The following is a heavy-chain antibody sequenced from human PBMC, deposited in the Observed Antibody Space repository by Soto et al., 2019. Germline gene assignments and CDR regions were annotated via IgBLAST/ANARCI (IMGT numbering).Heavy chain of an antibody. D-gene: IGHD5-12*01. J-gene: IGHJ6*02. CDR1: GFTVSSNY. Sequence: PGGSLRLSCVASGFTVSSNYMSWVRQAPGKGLEWVSVIYSGGSTYYADSVKGRFTISRDNSKNTVYLQMNSLRAEDTAVYYCARDRYSGYDYYYFGMDVWGQGTTVTVSS. V-gene: IGHV3-53*01. CDR2: IYSGGST. CDR3: ARDRYSGYDYYYFGMDV.